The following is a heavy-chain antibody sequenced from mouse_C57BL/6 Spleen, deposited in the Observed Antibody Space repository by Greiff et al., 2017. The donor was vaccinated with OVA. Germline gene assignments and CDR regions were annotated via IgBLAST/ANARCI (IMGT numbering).Heavy chain of an antibody. Sequence: LVESGAELVRPGTSVKMSCKASGYTFTNYWIGWAKQRPGHGLEWIGDIYPGGGYTNYNEKFKGKATLTADKSSSTAYMQFSSLTSEDSAIYYCAREGLITTVPPYYFDYWGQGTTLTVSS. D-gene: IGHD1-1*01. V-gene: IGHV1-63*01. CDR2: IYPGGGYT. J-gene: IGHJ2*01. CDR1: GYTFTNYW. CDR3: AREGLITTVPPYYFDY.